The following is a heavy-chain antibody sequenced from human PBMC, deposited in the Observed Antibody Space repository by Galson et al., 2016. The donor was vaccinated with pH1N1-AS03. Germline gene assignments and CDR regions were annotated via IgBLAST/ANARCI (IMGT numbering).Heavy chain of an antibody. CDR3: ASRGPESYYGSVIRKYKVGWFDP. D-gene: IGHD3-10*01. Sequence: ETLSLTCTVSGGSISSYYWSWIRQPAGKGLEWIGCVSHNSGRTNYNPSLKSRVTITTETSKNQFSLKLTSVTAADTAVYYCASRGPESYYGSVIRKYKVGWFDPWGQGTLVTVAS. CDR1: GGSISSYY. V-gene: IGHV4-4*07. J-gene: IGHJ5*02. CDR2: SHNSGRT.